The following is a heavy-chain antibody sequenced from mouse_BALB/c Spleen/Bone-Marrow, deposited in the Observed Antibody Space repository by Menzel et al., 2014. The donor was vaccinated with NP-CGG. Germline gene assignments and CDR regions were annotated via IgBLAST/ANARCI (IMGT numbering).Heavy chain of an antibody. V-gene: IGHV5-15*02. Sequence: EVQRVESGGGLVQPGGSRKLSCAASGFTFSGYGMAWVRQAPGKGPEWVAFISNLAYSICYADTVTGRFTISRENAKNTLYLEMSSLRSEDTAMYYCARLYGSGYGYAMDYWGQGTSVTVSS. CDR3: ARLYGSGYGYAMDY. J-gene: IGHJ4*01. D-gene: IGHD1-1*01. CDR2: ISNLAYSI. CDR1: GFTFSGYG.